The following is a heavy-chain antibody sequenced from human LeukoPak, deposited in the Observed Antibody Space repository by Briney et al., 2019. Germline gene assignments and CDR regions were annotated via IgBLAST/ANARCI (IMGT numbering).Heavy chain of an antibody. CDR2: IYSGGST. CDR3: ARQRGKMRYFDFVALDY. Sequence: PSETLSLTCTVSSGSISSSSYHWGWIRQPPGKGLEWIGTIYSGGSTYYNPSLKSRVTISIDTSNNQFFLKLNSVTAADTAVYYCARQRGKMRYFDFVALDYWGQGTLVTVSS. J-gene: IGHJ4*02. V-gene: IGHV4-39*01. CDR1: SGSISSSSYH. D-gene: IGHD3-9*01.